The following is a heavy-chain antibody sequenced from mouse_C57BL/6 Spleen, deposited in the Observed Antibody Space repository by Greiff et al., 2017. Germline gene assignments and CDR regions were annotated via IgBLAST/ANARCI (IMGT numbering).Heavy chain of an antibody. CDR3: AREEDGYFFDC. D-gene: IGHD2-3*01. CDR2: ISDGGGYT. CDR1: GFTFSSYA. V-gene: IGHV5-4*01. J-gene: IGHJ2*01. Sequence: EVKVEESGGGLVKPGGSLKLSCAASGFTFSSYAMSWVRQTPEKRLEWVATISDGGGYTYYPDNVKGRFTISRDNAKNNLYMQLSHLQSEDTAMYYCAREEDGYFFDCWGPGTTLTVSS.